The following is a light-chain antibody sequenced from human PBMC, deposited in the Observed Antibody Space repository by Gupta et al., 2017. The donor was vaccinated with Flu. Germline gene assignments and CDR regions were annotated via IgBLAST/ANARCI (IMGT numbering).Light chain of an antibody. CDR3: QHLNSYPYS. CDR1: QGISSY. V-gene: IGKV1-9*01. Sequence: DIQLTQSPSFLSASVGDRVTIICRVSQGISSYLAWYQQKPGKAPKLLIYAASTLQSGVPSRFSGSGSGKEFTLTISSLQPEDFATYYCQHLNSYPYSFGQGTKLEIK. CDR2: AAS. J-gene: IGKJ2*03.